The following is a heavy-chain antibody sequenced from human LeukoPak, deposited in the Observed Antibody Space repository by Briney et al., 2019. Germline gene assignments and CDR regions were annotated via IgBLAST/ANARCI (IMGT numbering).Heavy chain of an antibody. CDR2: IYYSGST. CDR1: GGSISSHY. J-gene: IGHJ4*02. D-gene: IGHD5-18*01. V-gene: IGHV4-59*11. Sequence: RPSETLSLTCTVSGGSISSHYWNWIRQSPGKGLEWIGYIYYSGSTNYNPSLKSRVTISIDTSKNQFSLKVTSVTAADTAVYYCAIIPGYSYAKRVEGNWGQGTLVTVSS. CDR3: AIIPGYSYAKRVEGN.